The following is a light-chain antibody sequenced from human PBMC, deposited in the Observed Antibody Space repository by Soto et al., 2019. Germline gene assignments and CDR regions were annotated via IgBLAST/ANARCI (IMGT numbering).Light chain of an antibody. Sequence: DIVMTQSPDSLAVCLGERATISCKSTQSVLYSSNNNNYLAWYQQKPGQPPKLLIFWASTRESGVPDRFSGSGSGTDFTLTISSLQAEDVAVYYCQQYYSTPQTFGQGTKVDI. CDR2: WAS. J-gene: IGKJ1*01. CDR3: QQYYSTPQT. V-gene: IGKV4-1*01. CDR1: QSVLYSSNNNNY.